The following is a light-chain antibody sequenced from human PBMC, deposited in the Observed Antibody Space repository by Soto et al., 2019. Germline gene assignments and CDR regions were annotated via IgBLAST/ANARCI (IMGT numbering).Light chain of an antibody. CDR3: SSYTSSSTLYV. Sequence: LTQPASVSGSPGQSITISCTGTSSDVGGYNYASWYQQHPGKAPKLMIYDVSNRPSGVSNRFSGSKSGNTASLTISGLQAEDEADYYCSSYTSSSTLYVFGTGTKVTVL. CDR1: SSDVGGYNY. V-gene: IGLV2-14*01. J-gene: IGLJ1*01. CDR2: DVS.